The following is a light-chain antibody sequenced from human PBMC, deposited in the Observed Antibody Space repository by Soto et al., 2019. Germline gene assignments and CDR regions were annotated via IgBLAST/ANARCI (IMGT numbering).Light chain of an antibody. V-gene: IGKV1-27*01. Sequence: DTQMTQSPSSLSASVGDRVTITCRASQGIYNYLAWYQQKPGKVPKILIYAASSLVSGVPSRFSGSGSGTDFTLTISSLQPEDVATYYFQKGNSAPFTFGPGTKVDMK. CDR1: QGIYNY. J-gene: IGKJ3*01. CDR3: QKGNSAPFT. CDR2: AAS.